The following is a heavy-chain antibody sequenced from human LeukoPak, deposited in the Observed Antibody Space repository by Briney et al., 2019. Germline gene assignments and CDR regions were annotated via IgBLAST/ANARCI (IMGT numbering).Heavy chain of an antibody. Sequence: SETLSLTCTVSGGSISSGDHYWSWIRQPPGKGLEWIGHIYYSGSTYYNPSLKSRVNISVDTSKNQFSLKLSSVSAADTAVYNGARRGYCSGGSCYAGRRWFVPWGQGTLVTVSS. D-gene: IGHD2-15*01. CDR1: GGSISSGDHY. CDR3: ARRGYCSGGSCYAGRRWFVP. CDR2: IYYSGST. V-gene: IGHV4-30-4*01. J-gene: IGHJ5*02.